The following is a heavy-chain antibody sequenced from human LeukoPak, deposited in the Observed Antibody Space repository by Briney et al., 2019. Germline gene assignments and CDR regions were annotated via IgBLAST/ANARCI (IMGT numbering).Heavy chain of an antibody. CDR2: LSSSSNTI. Sequence: GGSLRLSCAASGFTFSNYNMNWVRQAPGKGLEWVSYLSSSSNTIYYADSVKGRFTISRDNAKNSLYLQMNSLRAEDTAVYYCATESGTYSGTCFDYWGQGTLVTVSS. D-gene: IGHD1-26*01. J-gene: IGHJ4*02. CDR3: ATESGTYSGTCFDY. CDR1: GFTFSNYN. V-gene: IGHV3-48*01.